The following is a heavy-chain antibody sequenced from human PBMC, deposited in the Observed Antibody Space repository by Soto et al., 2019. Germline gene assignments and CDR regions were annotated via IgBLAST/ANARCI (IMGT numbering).Heavy chain of an antibody. CDR3: TRAGIDRTGTTHYYYGMDV. D-gene: IGHD1-1*01. V-gene: IGHV3-49*04. CDR1: GFTFGYNA. CDR2: IRSKGYGGTT. Sequence: GGSLRLSCTTSGFTFGYNAMSWVRQAPGKGLEWVGFIRSKGYGGTTDYAASVKGRFTISRDDFKSIAYLQMNSLKTEDTAVYYCTRAGIDRTGTTHYYYGMDVWGQGTTVTVSS. J-gene: IGHJ6*02.